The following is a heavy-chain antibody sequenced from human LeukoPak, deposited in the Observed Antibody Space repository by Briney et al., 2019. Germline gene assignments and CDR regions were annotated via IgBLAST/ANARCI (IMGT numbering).Heavy chain of an antibody. CDR2: IIPIFGTA. J-gene: IGHJ5*02. D-gene: IGHD3-16*01. Sequence: SVKVSCKASGGTFSSYAISWVRQAPGQGLEWMGGIIPIFGTANYAQKFQGRVTITADESTSTAYMELSSLGSEDTAVYYCARESWGSIGIYNRFDPWGQGTLVTVSS. CDR3: ARESWGSIGIYNRFDP. V-gene: IGHV1-69*01. CDR1: GGTFSSYA.